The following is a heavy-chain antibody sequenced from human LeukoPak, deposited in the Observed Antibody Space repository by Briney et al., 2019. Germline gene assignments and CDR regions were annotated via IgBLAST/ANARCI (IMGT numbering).Heavy chain of an antibody. V-gene: IGHV4-39*01. CDR1: GGSISSSSYY. D-gene: IGHD3/OR15-3a*01. CDR3: ARRLVGGPRWTRAAFDI. CDR2: IYYSGST. Sequence: KPSETLSLTCTVSGGSISSSSYYWGWIRQPPGKGLEWIGSIYYSGSTYYNPSLKSRVTISVDTSKNQFSLKLSSVTAADTAVYYCARRLVGGPRWTRAAFDIWGQGTMVTVSS. J-gene: IGHJ3*02.